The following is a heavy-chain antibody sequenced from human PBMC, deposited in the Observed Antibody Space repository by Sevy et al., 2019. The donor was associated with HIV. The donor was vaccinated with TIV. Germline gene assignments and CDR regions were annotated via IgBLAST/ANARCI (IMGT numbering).Heavy chain of an antibody. J-gene: IGHJ5*02. CDR2: INHSGST. D-gene: IGHD3-3*01. V-gene: IGHV4-34*01. Sequence: SETLSLTCAVYGGSFSGYYWSWIRQPPGKGLEWIGEINHSGSTNYNPSLKSRVTISVDTSKNQFSLKLGSVTAADTAVYYCARVRFWSGYTPFWFDPWGQGTLVTVSS. CDR1: GGSFSGYY. CDR3: ARVRFWSGYTPFWFDP.